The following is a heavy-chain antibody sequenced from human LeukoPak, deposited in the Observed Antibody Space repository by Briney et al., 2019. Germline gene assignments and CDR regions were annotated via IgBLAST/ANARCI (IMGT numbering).Heavy chain of an antibody. CDR1: GFTFSNAW. Sequence: GGSLRLSCAASGFTFSNAWMSWVRQAPGKGLEWVGRIKSKTDGGTTDYAAPVKGRFTISRDDSKNTLYLQMNSLKTEDTAVYYCTTTSIAVAGLDYWGQGTLVTVSS. J-gene: IGHJ4*02. V-gene: IGHV3-15*01. CDR2: IKSKTDGGTT. D-gene: IGHD6-19*01. CDR3: TTTSIAVAGLDY.